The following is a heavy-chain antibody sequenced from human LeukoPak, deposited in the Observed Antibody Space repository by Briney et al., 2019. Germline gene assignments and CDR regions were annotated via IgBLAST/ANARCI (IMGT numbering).Heavy chain of an antibody. CDR2: IHTSGNT. D-gene: IGHD6-6*01. CDR1: GGSITSYY. CDR3: AREGSMTARPFVSIDY. J-gene: IGHJ4*02. Sequence: PSETLSLTCTVSGGSITSYYWSWIRQPAGKALEWIGRIHTSGNTDYNPSLQSRVTMSVDTSKNQFSLKVTSVTAADTAVYYCAREGSMTARPFVSIDYWGQGTLVTVSS. V-gene: IGHV4-4*07.